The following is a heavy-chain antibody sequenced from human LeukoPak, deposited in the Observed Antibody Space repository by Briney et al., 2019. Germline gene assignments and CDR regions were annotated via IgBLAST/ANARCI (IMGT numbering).Heavy chain of an antibody. CDR3: ARERTAAMFDP. J-gene: IGHJ5*02. D-gene: IGHD2-2*01. CDR1: GGSISSGGYY. V-gene: IGHV4-31*03. CDR2: IYYSGST. Sequence: SETLSLTCTVSGGSISSGGYYWSWIRQHPGKGLEWIGYIYYSGSTYHNPSLKSRVTISVDTSKNQFSLKLSSVTAADTAVYYCARERTAAMFDPWGQGTLVTVSS.